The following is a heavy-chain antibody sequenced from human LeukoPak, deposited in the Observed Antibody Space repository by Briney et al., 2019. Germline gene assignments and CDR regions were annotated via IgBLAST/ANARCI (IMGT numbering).Heavy chain of an antibody. J-gene: IGHJ4*02. V-gene: IGHV3-23*01. CDR2: ITGSGGST. CDR1: GFTFSTYA. D-gene: IGHD2-15*01. CDR3: AKVIGKAATDY. Sequence: PGGSLRLSCAASGFTFSTYAMSSLRQAPGKGLEWVSLITGSGGSTYYADSVKGLFTISRDNSKNTLDLQINSLRAEDTAVYYCAKVIGKAATDYWGQGTLVTVSS.